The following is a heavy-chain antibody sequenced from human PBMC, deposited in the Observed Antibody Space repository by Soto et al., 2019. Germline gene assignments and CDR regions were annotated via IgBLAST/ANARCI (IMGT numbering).Heavy chain of an antibody. Sequence: GGSLRLSCAASGFTFSGSAMHWVRQASGKGLEWVGRIRSKANSYATAYAASVKGRFTISRDDSKNTAYLQMNSLKTEDTAVYYCTSSQGGYYDFSWFDPWGQGTLVTVSS. CDR1: GFTFSGSA. CDR3: TSSQGGYYDFSWFDP. D-gene: IGHD3-22*01. V-gene: IGHV3-73*01. J-gene: IGHJ5*02. CDR2: IRSKANSYAT.